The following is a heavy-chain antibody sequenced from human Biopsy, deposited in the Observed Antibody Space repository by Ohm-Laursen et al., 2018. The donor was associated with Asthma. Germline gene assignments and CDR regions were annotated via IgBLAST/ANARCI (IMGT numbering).Heavy chain of an antibody. D-gene: IGHD3-3*02. CDR3: ARTFHFWSPYHAEHCQL. J-gene: IGHJ1*01. CDR2: IKHDGSEK. V-gene: IGHV3-7*01. Sequence: GSLRLSCAASGFTFGDYWMSWVRRVPGKGLEWVANIKHDGSEKNHVDSLKGRFTISRDNAKNSLYLQMNSLRAEDTAVYYCARTFHFWSPYHAEHCQLWGQGTLVTVSS. CDR1: GFTFGDYW.